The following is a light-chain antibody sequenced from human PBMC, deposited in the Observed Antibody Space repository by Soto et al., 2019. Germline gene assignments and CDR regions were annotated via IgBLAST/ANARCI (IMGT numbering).Light chain of an antibody. CDR1: QSISAR. CDR3: QQYNTWRSIT. Sequence: EIVMTQSPATLSVSPGERATLSCRASQSISARLGWYQQRPGQAPRLLIYGGSNRATGVPARFSGSGSGTEFTLTISSLQSEDFAVYYYQQYNTWRSITFGQGTRLELK. J-gene: IGKJ5*01. CDR2: GGS. V-gene: IGKV3-15*01.